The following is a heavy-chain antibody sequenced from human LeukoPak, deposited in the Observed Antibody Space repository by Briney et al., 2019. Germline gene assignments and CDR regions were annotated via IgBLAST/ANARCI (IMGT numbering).Heavy chain of an antibody. J-gene: IGHJ4*02. Sequence: GASVKVSCKASGYIFTVYYMHWVLQAPGHGLEWMGWINPNSGGTNYAQKFQGRVTMTRDTSISAAYMELSSLGSDDTAVYYCARGATSYCSGGSCYLHFDYWGQGTLVTVSS. D-gene: IGHD2-15*01. CDR2: INPNSGGT. V-gene: IGHV1-2*02. CDR3: ARGATSYCSGGSCYLHFDY. CDR1: GYIFTVYY.